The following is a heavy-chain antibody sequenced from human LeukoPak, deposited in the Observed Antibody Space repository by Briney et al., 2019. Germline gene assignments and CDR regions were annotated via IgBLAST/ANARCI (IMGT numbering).Heavy chain of an antibody. CDR2: ITDDATT. J-gene: IGHJ4*02. CDR3: VRDRVGPDY. Sequence: GGSLKLSCAASGFTFSSAWTHWVRQAPGTGLVWVSRITDDATTTYADSVRGRFTISRDNAKNILYLQMNSLRAEDTAVYYCVRDRVGPDYWGQGTLVTVSS. CDR1: GFTFSSAW. V-gene: IGHV3-74*03. D-gene: IGHD1-26*01.